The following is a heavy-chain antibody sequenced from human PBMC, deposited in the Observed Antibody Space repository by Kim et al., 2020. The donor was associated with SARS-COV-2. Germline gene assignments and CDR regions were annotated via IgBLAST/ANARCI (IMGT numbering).Heavy chain of an antibody. CDR3: ARGVHSSWSDWCDP. V-gene: IGHV4-4*07. J-gene: IGHJ5*02. Sequence: NPPLKSRVPMSVDTSKNQFSLKLSSVTAADTAVYYCARGVHSSWSDWCDPWGQGTLVTVSS. D-gene: IGHD6-13*01.